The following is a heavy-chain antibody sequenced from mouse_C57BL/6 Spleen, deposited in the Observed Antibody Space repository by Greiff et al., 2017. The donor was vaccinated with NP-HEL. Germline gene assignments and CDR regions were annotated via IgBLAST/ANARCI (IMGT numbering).Heavy chain of an antibody. D-gene: IGHD2-1*01. CDR3: ARRGYGNYPSFDY. J-gene: IGHJ2*01. CDR2: IYPGDGDT. CDR1: GYAFSSYW. Sequence: QVQLQQSGAELVKPGASVKISCKASGYAFSSYWMNWVKQRPGKGLEWIGQIYPGDGDTNYNGKFKGKATLTADKSSSTAYMPLSSLTSEDSAVYFCARRGYGNYPSFDYWGQGTTLTVSS. V-gene: IGHV1-80*01.